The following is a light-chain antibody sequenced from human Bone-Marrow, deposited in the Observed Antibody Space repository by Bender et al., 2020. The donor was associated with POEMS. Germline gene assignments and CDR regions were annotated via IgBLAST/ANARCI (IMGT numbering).Light chain of an antibody. CDR3: AAWEDSLNGWV. J-gene: IGLJ3*02. CDR2: EVS. Sequence: QSALTQPASVSGSPGQSITISCTGTSSDVGDYNRVSWYQQHPGKATKLLIYEVSERPSGVPDRFSGSKSGTSASLAISGLQSEDEADYYCAAWEDSLNGWVFGGGTKLTVL. CDR1: SSDVGDYNR. V-gene: IGLV2-14*02.